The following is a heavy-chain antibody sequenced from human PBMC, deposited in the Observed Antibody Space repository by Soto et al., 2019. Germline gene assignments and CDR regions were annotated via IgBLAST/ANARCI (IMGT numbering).Heavy chain of an antibody. CDR2: ISGYNGDT. V-gene: IGHV1-18*01. Sequence: QGQLVQSGAEVKKPGASVKVSCKASGYTFTRYGISWVRQAPGQGLEWMGWISGYNGDTKYAQKFQGRVTMTVDTSTTTAYMELRSLTSDDRAVYYCAKNGQPPYYYYGMDVWGQGTTGTVSS. J-gene: IGHJ6*02. D-gene: IGHD2-8*01. CDR3: AKNGQPPYYYYGMDV. CDR1: GYTFTRYG.